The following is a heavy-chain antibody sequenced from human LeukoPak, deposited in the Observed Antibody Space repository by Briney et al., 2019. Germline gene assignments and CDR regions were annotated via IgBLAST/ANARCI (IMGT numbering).Heavy chain of an antibody. CDR2: TYHSGST. D-gene: IGHD2-2*01. Sequence: SETLSLTCTVSGGSISSNYWSWIRQPPGKGLEWIGSTYHSGSTYYNPSLKSRVTISVDTSKNQFSLKLSSVTAADTAVYYCARDRVVPAAINYYYMDVWGKGTTVTVSS. CDR1: GGSISSNY. J-gene: IGHJ6*03. CDR3: ARDRVVPAAINYYYMDV. V-gene: IGHV4-38-2*02.